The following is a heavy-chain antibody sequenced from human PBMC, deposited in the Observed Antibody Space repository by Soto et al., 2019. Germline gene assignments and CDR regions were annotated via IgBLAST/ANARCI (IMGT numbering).Heavy chain of an antibody. J-gene: IGHJ4*01. V-gene: IGHV3-23*01. CDR2: ISGSGVRT. D-gene: IGHD3-9*01. Sequence: EVQLLESGGGSVQPGGSLRLSCVASGFTFSTYAMSWVRQAPGKGLEWVSSISGSGVRTYDADFVKGRFTVSRDNSRNTLYLQMNNLRAEDPALYYCAKDPTDERLVITPLQPWGQGTLVTVSS. CDR1: GFTFSTYA. CDR3: AKDPTDERLVITPLQP.